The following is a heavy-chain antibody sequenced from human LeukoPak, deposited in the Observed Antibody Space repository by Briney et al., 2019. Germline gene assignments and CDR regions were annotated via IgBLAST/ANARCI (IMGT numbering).Heavy chain of an antibody. V-gene: IGHV3-11*01. CDR3: AGDYYGDSYFNY. CDR2: ISSSGSTI. J-gene: IGHJ4*02. Sequence: SGGSLRLSCAASGFTFSYFYMTWIRQAPGKGLEWVSYISSSGSTIYYADSVKGRFTISRDNAKNSLYLQMNSLRAEDTALYYCAGDYYGDSYFNYWGQGTLVTVSS. CDR1: GFTFSYFY. D-gene: IGHD4-17*01.